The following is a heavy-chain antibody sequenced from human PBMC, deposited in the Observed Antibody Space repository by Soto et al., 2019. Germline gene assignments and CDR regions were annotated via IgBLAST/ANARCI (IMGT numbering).Heavy chain of an antibody. D-gene: IGHD1-7*01. CDR1: GGSFSGYY. CDR3: ASSTAGITGTKVTRNWYFEL. Sequence: SETLSLTCAVYGGSFSGYYWSWIRQPPGKGLEWIGEINHSGSTNYNPSLKSRVTISVDTSKNQFSLKLSSVTAADTAVYYCASSTAGITGTKVTRNWYFELWGRGTLVTVSS. CDR2: INHSGST. V-gene: IGHV4-34*01. J-gene: IGHJ2*01.